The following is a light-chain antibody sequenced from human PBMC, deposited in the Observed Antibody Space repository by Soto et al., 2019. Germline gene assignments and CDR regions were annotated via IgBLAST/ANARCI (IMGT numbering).Light chain of an antibody. Sequence: QSALTQPASVSGSPGRSITISCTGTSSDVGGYNYVSWYQQHPGKAPKLIIYDVGNRPSGVSNRFSGSKSGNTASLTISGLQAEDESDYYCSSYTSSSTSYVVFGGGTKLTVL. J-gene: IGLJ2*01. CDR1: SSDVGGYNY. CDR2: DVG. V-gene: IGLV2-14*01. CDR3: SSYTSSSTSYVV.